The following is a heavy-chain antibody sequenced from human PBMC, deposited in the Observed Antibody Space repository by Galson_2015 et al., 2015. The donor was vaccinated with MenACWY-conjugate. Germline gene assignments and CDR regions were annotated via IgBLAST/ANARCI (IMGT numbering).Heavy chain of an antibody. Sequence: SLRLSCAASGFTFSSYAMHWVRQAPGKGLEWVAVISYDGSNKYYADSVKGRFTISRDNSKNTLYLQMNSLRAEDTAVYYCARDSEAAATGNLDYWGQGTLVTVSS. CDR3: ARDSEAAATGNLDY. J-gene: IGHJ4*02. D-gene: IGHD6-13*01. CDR1: GFTFSSYA. V-gene: IGHV3-30*04. CDR2: ISYDGSNK.